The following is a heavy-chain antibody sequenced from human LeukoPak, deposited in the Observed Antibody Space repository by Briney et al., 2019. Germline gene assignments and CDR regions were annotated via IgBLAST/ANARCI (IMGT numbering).Heavy chain of an antibody. CDR1: GFTFSSYS. D-gene: IGHD1-1*01. Sequence: PGGSLRLSCAGSGFTFSSYSMNWVRQAPGKGLEWVSSISSSSSYIYYADSVKGRFTISRDNAKNSLYLQMNSLRAEDTAVYYCARERRGTGTTKHFDYWGQGTLVTVSS. CDR2: ISSSSSYI. CDR3: ARERRGTGTTKHFDY. J-gene: IGHJ4*02. V-gene: IGHV3-21*01.